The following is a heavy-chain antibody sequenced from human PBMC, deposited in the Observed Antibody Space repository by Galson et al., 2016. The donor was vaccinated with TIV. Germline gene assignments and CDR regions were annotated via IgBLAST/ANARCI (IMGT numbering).Heavy chain of an antibody. CDR1: EFTFNNYY. Sequence: SLRLSCAVSEFTFNNYYIHWVRQAPGKGLVWVSRIRNDGTNTGHADSVKGRFTISRNNAKEKVDLQMTSLRADDTAVYYCAKGRGSMCDYWCQGTVVTVAS. J-gene: IGHJ4*02. CDR3: AKGRGSMCDY. V-gene: IGHV3-74*01. CDR2: IRNDGTNT. D-gene: IGHD3-10*01.